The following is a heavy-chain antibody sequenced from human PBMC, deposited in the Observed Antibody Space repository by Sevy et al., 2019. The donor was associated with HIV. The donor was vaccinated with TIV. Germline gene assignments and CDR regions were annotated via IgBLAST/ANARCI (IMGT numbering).Heavy chain of an antibody. CDR2: ITDSSNYI. CDR1: GFTFSTYN. D-gene: IGHD4-17*01. J-gene: IGHJ4*02. Sequence: GGSLRLSCAASGFTFSTYNMNWVRQAPGKGLEWVSSITDSSNYIYHADSVRGRFTISRDNARNSLYLQMNSLRAEDTAIYYCARDLPPSATTVAHFDCWGQGTLVTVSS. CDR3: ARDLPPSATTVAHFDC. V-gene: IGHV3-21*01.